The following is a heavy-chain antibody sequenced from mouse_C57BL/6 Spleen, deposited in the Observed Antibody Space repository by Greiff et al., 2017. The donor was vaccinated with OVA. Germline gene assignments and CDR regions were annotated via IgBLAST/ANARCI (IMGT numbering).Heavy chain of an antibody. CDR1: GFTFSDYY. J-gene: IGHJ4*01. D-gene: IGHD2-5*01. V-gene: IGHV5-16*01. CDR2: INYDGSST. Sequence: DVQLVESEGGLVQPGSSMKLSCTASGFTFSDYYMAWVRQVPEKGLEWVANINYDGSSTYYLDSLKSRFIISRDNAKNILYLQMSSLKSEDTATYYCARDAYYSNYLYYAMDYWGQGTSVTVSS. CDR3: ARDAYYSNYLYYAMDY.